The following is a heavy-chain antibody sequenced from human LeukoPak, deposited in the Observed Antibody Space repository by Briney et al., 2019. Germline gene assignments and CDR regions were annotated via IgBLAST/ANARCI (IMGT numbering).Heavy chain of an antibody. V-gene: IGHV1-8*03. CDR1: GYTFTGYY. CDR3: ARAPAYYYDTPYAFDI. Sequence: ASVKVSCKASGYTFTGYYMHWVRQATGQGLEWMGWMNPNSGNTGYAQKFQGRVTITRNTSISTAYMELSSLRSEDTAVYYCARAPAYYYDTPYAFDIWGQGTMVTVSS. CDR2: MNPNSGNT. D-gene: IGHD3-22*01. J-gene: IGHJ3*02.